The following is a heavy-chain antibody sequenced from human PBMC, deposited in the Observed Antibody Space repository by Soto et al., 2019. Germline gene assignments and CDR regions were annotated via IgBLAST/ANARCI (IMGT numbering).Heavy chain of an antibody. CDR1: GGSFSGYY. D-gene: IGHD3-22*01. CDR3: ASFTYYYDSSGSHDY. J-gene: IGHJ4*02. CDR2: INHSGST. V-gene: IGHV4-34*01. Sequence: SETLSLTYAVYGGSFSGYYLIGIHQPPGKALKRIEEINHSGSTNYNPSLKSRVTISVDTSKNQFSLKLSSVTAADTAVYYCASFTYYYDSSGSHDYWGQGTLVTVSS.